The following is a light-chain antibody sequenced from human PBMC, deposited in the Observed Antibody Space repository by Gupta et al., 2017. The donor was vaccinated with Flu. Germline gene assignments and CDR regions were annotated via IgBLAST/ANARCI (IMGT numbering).Light chain of an antibody. CDR2: DNT. Sequence: QSVLTQPPSVSAAPGQMVTISCTGSSSNVGADYDVHWYQQPPATATKLLSDDNTGRPSGVPDRFAGNRAATSAFLAITGLQTADEAYYYCPAYDSDLNGVFGTETRLTGL. J-gene: IGLJ1*01. CDR1: SSNVGADYD. V-gene: IGLV1-40*01. CDR3: PAYDSDLNGV.